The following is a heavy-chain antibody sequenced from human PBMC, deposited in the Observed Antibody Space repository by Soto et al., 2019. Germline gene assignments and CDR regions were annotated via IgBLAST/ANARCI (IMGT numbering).Heavy chain of an antibody. J-gene: IGHJ4*02. CDR1: GFTFSSYA. D-gene: IGHD4-4*01. V-gene: IGHV3-30-3*01. CDR3: ARVLGGMATVPFDY. Sequence: VGSLRLSCAASGFTFSSYAMHWVRQAPGTGLEWVAVISYEGSNKYYADSVKGRFTISRDNSKNTLYLQMNSLRTEDTAVYYCARVLGGMATVPFDYWGPGAMVTVYS. CDR2: ISYEGSNK.